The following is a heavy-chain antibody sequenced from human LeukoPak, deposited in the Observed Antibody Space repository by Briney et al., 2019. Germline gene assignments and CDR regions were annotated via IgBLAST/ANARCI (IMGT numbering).Heavy chain of an antibody. D-gene: IGHD1-14*01. CDR3: ASTELLTKGAFDI. CDR1: GGSISSYY. J-gene: IGHJ3*02. CDR2: IYYSGST. V-gene: IGHV4-59*01. Sequence: SETLSLTCTVSGGSISSYYWSWIRQPPGKGLEWIGYIYYSGSTNYNPSLKSRVTISVDTSKNQFSLKLSSVTAADTAVYYCASTELLTKGAFDIWGQGTMVTVSS.